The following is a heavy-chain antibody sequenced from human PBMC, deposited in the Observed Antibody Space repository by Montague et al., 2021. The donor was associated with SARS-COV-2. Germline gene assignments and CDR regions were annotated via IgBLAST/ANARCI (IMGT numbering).Heavy chain of an antibody. CDR1: GGSISSYY. Sequence: SETLSLTCTVSGGSISSYYWSWIRQPPGKGLEWIGYTYYSGTTNYNPSXXSGATISVDTSKNQFSLKLSYATAADTVANYCAREEKEGGYSGKDTPYGMDVRSQGTTVTVSS. CDR3: AREEKEGGYSGKDTPYGMDV. CDR2: TYYSGTT. D-gene: IGHD5-12*01. J-gene: IGHJ6*02. V-gene: IGHV4-59*01.